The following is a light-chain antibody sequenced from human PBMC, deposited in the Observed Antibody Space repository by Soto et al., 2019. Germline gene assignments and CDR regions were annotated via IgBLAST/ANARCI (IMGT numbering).Light chain of an antibody. CDR2: DAS. CDR3: QQRFNWPRLT. J-gene: IGKJ2*01. CDR1: QSVSSY. Sequence: EIVLTQSPATLSLSPGERATLSCRASQSVSSYLAWYQQKPGQAPRLLIYDASNRATGIPARFSGGGSGTDLTFTITGLEPEDFAVYYCQQRFNWPRLTFGQGTKLEIK. V-gene: IGKV3-11*01.